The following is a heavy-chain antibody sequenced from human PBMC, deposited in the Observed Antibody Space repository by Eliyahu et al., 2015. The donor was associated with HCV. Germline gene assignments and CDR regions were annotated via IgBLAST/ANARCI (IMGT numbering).Heavy chain of an antibody. CDR1: GXXFXTYA. CDR2: ISSGAGST. V-gene: IGHV3-23*01. CDR3: AKDTSAAGLWLWDH. J-gene: IGHJ4*02. Sequence: EVRLLESGGGLIQPGGSLRXSXXASGXXFXTYAMSWVRQXPGKGLEWVSXISSGAGSTFYADSVKGRFTISRDNSKSTLYLQVNSLRAEDTAIYYCAKDTSAAGLWLWDHWGQGALVTVSS. D-gene: IGHD2-21*01.